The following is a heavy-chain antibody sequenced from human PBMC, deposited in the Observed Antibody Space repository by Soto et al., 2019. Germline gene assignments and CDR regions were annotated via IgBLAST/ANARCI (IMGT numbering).Heavy chain of an antibody. V-gene: IGHV2-26*01. D-gene: IGHD3-22*01. J-gene: IGHJ6*02. CDR3: ARISDGGYSSYYYYGMDV. Sequence: QVTLKESGPVLVKPTETLTLTCTVSGFSLSNARMGVSWIRQPPGKALEWLAHIFSNDEKSYSTSLKSRLTISKDTSKSQVVLTMTNMDPVDTATYYCARISDGGYSSYYYYGMDVWGQGTTVTVSS. CDR1: GFSLSNARMG. CDR2: IFSNDEK.